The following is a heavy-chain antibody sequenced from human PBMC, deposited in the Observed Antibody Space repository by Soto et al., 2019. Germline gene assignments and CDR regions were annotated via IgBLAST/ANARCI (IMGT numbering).Heavy chain of an antibody. CDR2: IIPIFGTA. CDR3: ARAATYCSSTSCYLGASGWFDP. D-gene: IGHD2-2*01. Sequence: GASVKVSCKASGGTFSSYAISWVRQAPGQGLEWMGGIIPIFGTANYAQKLQGRVTMTTDTSTSTAYMELRSLRSDDTAVYYCARAATYCSSTSCYLGASGWFDPWGQGTLVTVSS. J-gene: IGHJ5*02. V-gene: IGHV1-69*05. CDR1: GGTFSSYA.